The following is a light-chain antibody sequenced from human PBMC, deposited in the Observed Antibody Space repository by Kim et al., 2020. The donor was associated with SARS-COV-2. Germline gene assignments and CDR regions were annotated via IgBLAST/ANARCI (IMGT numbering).Light chain of an antibody. CDR2: EDT. J-gene: IGLJ2*01. V-gene: IGLV3-1*01. CDR3: QAWDSSFAV. CDR1: KLGDKN. Sequence: VSPGQTVTIACSGDKLGDKNVCWHQQRPGQSPVLLIYEDTKRPSGISERFSGSNSGNTATLTISEAHTMDEADYYCQAWDSSFAVFGGGTQLTVL.